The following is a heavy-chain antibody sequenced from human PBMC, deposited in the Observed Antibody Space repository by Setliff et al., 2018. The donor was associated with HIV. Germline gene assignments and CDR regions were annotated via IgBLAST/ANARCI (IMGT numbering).Heavy chain of an antibody. CDR3: ARLVGYYRSDNANYYYMDV. CDR1: GGSFSGYY. D-gene: IGHD3-16*02. J-gene: IGHJ6*03. CDR2: INHSGST. Sequence: SLTCAVYGGSFSGYYWSWIRQPPGKGLEWIGEINHSGSTNYNPSLKSRLTISVDTSTNHFSLKLSSVAAADTAVYYCARLVGYYRSDNANYYYMDVWGKGTTVTVSS. V-gene: IGHV4-34*01.